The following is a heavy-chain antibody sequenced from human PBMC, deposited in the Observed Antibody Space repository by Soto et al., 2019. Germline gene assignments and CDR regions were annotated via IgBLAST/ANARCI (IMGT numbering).Heavy chain of an antibody. CDR2: ISGSGGST. Sequence: GGSLRLSCAASGFTFSSYAMSWVRQAPGKGLEWVSAISGSGGSTYYADSVKGRFTISRDNSKNTLYLQMNSLRAEDTAVYYYAKDRRSSSPYYMDVWGKGTTVTVSS. CDR3: AKDRRSSSPYYMDV. J-gene: IGHJ6*03. CDR1: GFTFSSYA. D-gene: IGHD6-6*01. V-gene: IGHV3-23*01.